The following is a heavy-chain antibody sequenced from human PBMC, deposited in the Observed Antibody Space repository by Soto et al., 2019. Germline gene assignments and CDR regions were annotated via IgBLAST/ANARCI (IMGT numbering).Heavy chain of an antibody. D-gene: IGHD6-13*01. V-gene: IGHV1-18*01. CDR2: ISAYNGNK. CDR3: ARDLRQQLVDY. CDR1: GYSFTSYG. J-gene: IGHJ4*02. Sequence: ASVKVSCKASGYSFTSYGISWVRQAPGQGLEWMGWISAYNGNKKYAQKLQGRVTMTTDTSTSTAYMELRSLRSDDTAVYYCARDLRQQLVDYWGQGTLVTVGS.